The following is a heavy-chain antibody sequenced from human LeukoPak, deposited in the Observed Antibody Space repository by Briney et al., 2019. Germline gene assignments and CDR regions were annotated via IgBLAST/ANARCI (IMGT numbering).Heavy chain of an antibody. J-gene: IGHJ6*02. CDR3: ARWFGASYYYYGMDV. Sequence: GASVTVSCTASGYTFTSYDINWVRQATGQGLEWMGWMNPNSGNTGYAQKFQGRVTMTRNTSISTAYMELSSLRSEDTAVYYCARWFGASYYYYGMDVWGQGTTVTVSS. V-gene: IGHV1-8*01. CDR1: GYTFTSYD. CDR2: MNPNSGNT. D-gene: IGHD3-10*01.